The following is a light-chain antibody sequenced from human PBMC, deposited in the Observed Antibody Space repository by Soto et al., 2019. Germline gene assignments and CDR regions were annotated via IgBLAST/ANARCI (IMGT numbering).Light chain of an antibody. V-gene: IGKV3-20*01. J-gene: IGKJ4*01. Sequence: EIVVTQSRGTLSLSPGERATLSCRASQSVSSSYIAWYQQKPGQAPRLLIFGASSRATGIPDRFSGSGSGTDFTLSISRLEPEDFAVYYCQQFGGSLTFGGGTKVDIK. CDR1: QSVSSSY. CDR3: QQFGGSLT. CDR2: GAS.